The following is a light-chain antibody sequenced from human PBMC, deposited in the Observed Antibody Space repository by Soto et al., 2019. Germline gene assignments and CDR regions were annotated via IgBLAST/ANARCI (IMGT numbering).Light chain of an antibody. CDR2: GNS. Sequence: QSVLTQPPSVSGAPGQRVTISCSGSSSNLGAGFDVHWYQKFPGRAPKLLIFGNSHRPSGVPDRFSASKSDTSASLAITGLQAEDEADYYCQSHDSSLSGSVFGGGTKLTVL. CDR3: QSHDSSLSGSV. J-gene: IGLJ2*01. V-gene: IGLV1-40*01. CDR1: SSNLGAGFD.